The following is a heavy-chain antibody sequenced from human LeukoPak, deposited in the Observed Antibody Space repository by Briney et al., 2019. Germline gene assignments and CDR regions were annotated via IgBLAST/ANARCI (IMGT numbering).Heavy chain of an antibody. CDR2: INPNSGGT. CDR3: ATTYSSGWYFDY. D-gene: IGHD6-19*01. J-gene: IGHJ4*02. V-gene: IGHV1-2*02. Sequence: ASVKVSCKASGYTFTGYYMHWVRQAPGQGLEWMGWINPNSGGTNYAQKFQGRVTMARDTSISTAYMELSRLRYDDTAVYYCATTYSSGWYFDYWDQGTLVTVSS. CDR1: GYTFTGYY.